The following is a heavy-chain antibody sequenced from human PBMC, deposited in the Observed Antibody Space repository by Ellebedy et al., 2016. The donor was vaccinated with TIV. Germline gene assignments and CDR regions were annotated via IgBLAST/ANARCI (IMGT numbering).Heavy chain of an antibody. V-gene: IGHV1-46*01. CDR1: GYTFTSYD. J-gene: IGHJ5*02. CDR3: ARMGSSSGFSWFDP. D-gene: IGHD6-6*01. CDR2: INPSGGST. Sequence: ASVKVSXXASGYTFTSYDINWVRQAPGQGLEWMGIINPSGGSTSYAQKFQGRVTMTRDTSTSTVYMELSSLRSDDTAVYYCARMGSSSGFSWFDPWGQGTLVTVSS.